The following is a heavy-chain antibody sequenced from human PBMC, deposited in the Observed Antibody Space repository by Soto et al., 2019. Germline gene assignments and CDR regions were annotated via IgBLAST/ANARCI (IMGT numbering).Heavy chain of an antibody. Sequence: EVQLLESGGGLVQPGGSLRLSCAASGFTFSTYAISWVRQAPGKGLEWVSAISGSGGSTYYADSVKGRFTISRDNSKNTLYLQMNSLRAEDTAVYYCAKDNGYSSGLKDYWGQGTLVTVSS. D-gene: IGHD6-19*01. CDR2: ISGSGGST. CDR1: GFTFSTYA. CDR3: AKDNGYSSGLKDY. V-gene: IGHV3-23*01. J-gene: IGHJ4*02.